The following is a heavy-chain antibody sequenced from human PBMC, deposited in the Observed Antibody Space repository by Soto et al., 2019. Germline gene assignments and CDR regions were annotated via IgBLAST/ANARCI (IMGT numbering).Heavy chain of an antibody. Sequence: PSETLSLTCSVSGAALNSGNYYWSWIRQVPGKGLEWIGHIYVTGAVDYNPSLRDRITISQDTSEGQFSLNLRLVTAADTAVYYCARLRIATNNYKWFDPWGQGTLVTRLL. J-gene: IGHJ5*02. CDR1: GAALNSGNYY. CDR3: ARLRIATNNYKWFDP. V-gene: IGHV4-31*03. CDR2: IYVTGAV. D-gene: IGHD2-21*01.